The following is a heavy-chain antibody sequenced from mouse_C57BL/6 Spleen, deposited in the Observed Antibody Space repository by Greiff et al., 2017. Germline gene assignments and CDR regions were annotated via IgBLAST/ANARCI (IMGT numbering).Heavy chain of an antibody. CDR3: ARYDGYRLDY. J-gene: IGHJ2*01. D-gene: IGHD2-3*01. CDR2: IYPGSGNT. CDR1: GSTFTDYY. Sequence: QVQLQQSGAELVRPGASVKLSCKASGSTFTDYYINWVKQRPGQGLEWIARIYPGSGNTYYNEKFKGKATLTAEKSSSTAYMQLSSLTSEDSAVYFCARYDGYRLDYWGQGTTLTVSS. V-gene: IGHV1-76*01.